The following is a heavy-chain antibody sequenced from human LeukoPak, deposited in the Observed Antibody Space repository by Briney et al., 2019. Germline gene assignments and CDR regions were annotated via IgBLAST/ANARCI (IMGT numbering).Heavy chain of an antibody. CDR3: AKNSSGGYSDY. Sequence: ASVKVSCKASGYTFTSSGISWVRHAPGQGLEWMGWISTYTGYSKYAQNLQGRVTMTADTSTSTAYIELSSLRSDDTAVYYCAKNSSGGYSDYWGQGTLVTVSS. CDR2: ISTYTGYS. D-gene: IGHD6-19*01. V-gene: IGHV1-18*01. J-gene: IGHJ4*02. CDR1: GYTFTSSG.